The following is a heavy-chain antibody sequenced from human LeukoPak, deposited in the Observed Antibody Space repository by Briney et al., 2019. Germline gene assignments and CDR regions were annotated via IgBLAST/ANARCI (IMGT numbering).Heavy chain of an antibody. CDR1: GFTISNNY. CDR2: IYSGGFT. CDR3: ARGTLNIPGEHGAFDY. J-gene: IGHJ4*02. V-gene: IGHV3-66*01. D-gene: IGHD1-14*01. Sequence: GGSLRLSCAASGFTISNNYIRWLRQAPGKGLEWVSHIYSGGFTQFAGSVRGRFTMSRDSSKNTLYLQMNSLRAEDTAVYYCARGTLNIPGEHGAFDYWGQGTLVTVSS.